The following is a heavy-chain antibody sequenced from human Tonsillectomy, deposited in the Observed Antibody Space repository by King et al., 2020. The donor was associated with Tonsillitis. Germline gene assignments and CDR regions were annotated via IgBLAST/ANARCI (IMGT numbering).Heavy chain of an antibody. Sequence: VQLVESGGGLVQPGVSLKLSCAASGFTFSSYEMNWVRQAPGKGLEWVSYMTSSGSKIYYADSVKGRFTISRDNAKNTLSLQMNSLRAEDTAVYYCAREKSSSGFHYYGMDVWGQGTTVTVSS. CDR2: MTSSGSKI. CDR1: GFTFSSYE. V-gene: IGHV3-48*03. D-gene: IGHD3-10*01. J-gene: IGHJ6*02. CDR3: AREKSSSGFHYYGMDV.